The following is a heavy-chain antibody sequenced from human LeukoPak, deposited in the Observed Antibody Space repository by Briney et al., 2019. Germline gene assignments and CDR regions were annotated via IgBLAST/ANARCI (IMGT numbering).Heavy chain of an antibody. CDR3: AKDSSSVYYYYMDV. CDR1: GFTFDDYA. CDR2: ISWNSGSL. Sequence: PGGSLRLSCAASGFTFDDYAMHWVRQAPGKGLEWVSGISWNSGSLGYADSVKGRFTISRDNSKNTLYLQMNSLRAEDTAVYYCAKDSSSVYYYYMDVWGKGTTVTVSS. D-gene: IGHD6-6*01. V-gene: IGHV3-9*01. J-gene: IGHJ6*03.